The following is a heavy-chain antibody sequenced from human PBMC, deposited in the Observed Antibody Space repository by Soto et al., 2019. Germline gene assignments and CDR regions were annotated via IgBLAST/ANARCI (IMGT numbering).Heavy chain of an antibody. V-gene: IGHV3-23*01. CDR2: ISGSGGST. Sequence: GGSLRLSCAASGFTFSSYAMSWVRRAPGKGLEWVSAISGSGGSTYYADSVKGRFTISRDNSKNTLYLQMNSLRAEDTAVYYCARGALYDYVWGSYRPYPYYFDYWGQGTLVTVSS. J-gene: IGHJ4*02. D-gene: IGHD3-16*02. CDR1: GFTFSSYA. CDR3: ARGALYDYVWGSYRPYPYYFDY.